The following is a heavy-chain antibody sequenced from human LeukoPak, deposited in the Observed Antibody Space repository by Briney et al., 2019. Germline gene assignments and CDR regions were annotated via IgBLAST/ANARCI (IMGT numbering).Heavy chain of an antibody. CDR2: IRGGGPET. Sequence: GESLRLSCVASGFSFNIYDMSWFRQAPGKGLEWVLGIRGGGPETYYADSVKGRFSISRDNSKNTLFLQTNGLRAEDSAIYYCVRGIRAPDFWGKGTLVTVSS. CDR3: VRGIRAPDF. V-gene: IGHV3-23*01. CDR1: GFSFNIYD. J-gene: IGHJ4*02.